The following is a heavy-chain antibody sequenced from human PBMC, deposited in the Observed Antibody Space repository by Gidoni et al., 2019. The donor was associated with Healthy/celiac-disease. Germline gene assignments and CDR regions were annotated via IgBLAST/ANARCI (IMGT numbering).Heavy chain of an antibody. V-gene: IGHV1-69*01. D-gene: IGHD6-19*01. CDR2: MIPIFGTA. CDR1: GGTFSSYA. Sequence: QVQLVQSGAEVKKPGPSVKVSCKASGGTFSSYASSWVRQAPGQGLEWMGGMIPIFGTANYAQKFQGRVTITADESTSTAYMELSSLRSEDTAVYYCAREGGIAVAGTNPDHMDVWGQGTTVTVSS. J-gene: IGHJ6*02. CDR3: AREGGIAVAGTNPDHMDV.